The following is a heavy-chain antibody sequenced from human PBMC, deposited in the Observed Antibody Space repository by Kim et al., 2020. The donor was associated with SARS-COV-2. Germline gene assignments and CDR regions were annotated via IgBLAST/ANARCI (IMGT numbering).Heavy chain of an antibody. D-gene: IGHD3-10*01. CDR3: ARFHSYGSGSYPEWFDP. CDR2: IYYSGST. CDR1: GGSISSYY. V-gene: IGHV4-59*08. Sequence: SETLSLTCTVSGGSISSYYWSWIRQPPGKGLEWIGYIYYSGSTNYNPSLKSRVTISVDTSKNQFSLKLSSVTAADTAVYYCARFHSYGSGSYPEWFDPWGQGTLVTVSS. J-gene: IGHJ5*02.